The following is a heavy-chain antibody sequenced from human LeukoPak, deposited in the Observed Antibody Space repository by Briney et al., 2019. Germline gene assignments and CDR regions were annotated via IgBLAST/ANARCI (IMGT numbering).Heavy chain of an antibody. CDR2: TNPDGTTT. V-gene: IGHV3-74*01. CDR1: GFAFNTYW. Sequence: GGSLRLSCVASGFAFNTYWVHWVRQGPGKGLVWVSLTNPDGTTTTYANSVKGRFTVSRDNARNTLYLQMNSLRGEDAAVYYCARGLAGAYRIMDVWGQGTTVTVS. J-gene: IGHJ6*02. CDR3: ARGLAGAYRIMDV. D-gene: IGHD6-19*01.